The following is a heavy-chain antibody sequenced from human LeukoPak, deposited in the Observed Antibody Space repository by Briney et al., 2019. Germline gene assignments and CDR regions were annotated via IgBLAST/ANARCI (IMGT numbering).Heavy chain of an antibody. CDR1: GFTFSNAW. Sequence: GGSLRPSCAASGFTFSNAWMTWVRQAPGKGLEWVGRIKSKSDAGTTDYAAPVKGRFTISRDDSKNTLYLQMNSLKIEDTAVYYCTTGHYVWGSSCDYWGQGTLVTVSS. CDR2: IKSKSDAGTT. J-gene: IGHJ4*02. D-gene: IGHD3-16*01. V-gene: IGHV3-15*01. CDR3: TTGHYVWGSSCDY.